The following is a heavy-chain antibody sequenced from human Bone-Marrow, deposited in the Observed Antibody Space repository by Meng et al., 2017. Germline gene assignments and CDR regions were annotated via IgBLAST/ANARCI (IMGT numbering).Heavy chain of an antibody. J-gene: IGHJ6*02. Sequence: RGSLRLSCAASGFTFSSYAMHWVRQAPGKGLEWVAVISYDGSNKYYADSVKGRFTISRDNSKNTLYLQMNSLRAEDTAVYYCARGVRLGYCSGGSCYSSWQRPLYGMDVWGQGTTVTVS. D-gene: IGHD2-15*01. V-gene: IGHV3-30*04. CDR1: GFTFSSYA. CDR2: ISYDGSNK. CDR3: ARGVRLGYCSGGSCYSSWQRPLYGMDV.